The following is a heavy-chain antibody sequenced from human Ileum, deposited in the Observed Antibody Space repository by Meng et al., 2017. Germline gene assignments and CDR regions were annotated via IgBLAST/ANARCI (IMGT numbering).Heavy chain of an antibody. CDR2: VSGYSGKS. Sequence: QVQLVQSGAEVKNPGASVTVSCKASGYTFTDYGISWVRQAPGQRLQWLGWVSGYSGKSQYAQRVQDRVAMTTDTSTNTAYMELRSLRSDDTAVYYCAKDSVATATQFDSWGQGTLVTVSS. J-gene: IGHJ4*02. CDR3: AKDSVATATQFDS. V-gene: IGHV1-18*01. D-gene: IGHD5-12*01. CDR1: GYTFTDYG.